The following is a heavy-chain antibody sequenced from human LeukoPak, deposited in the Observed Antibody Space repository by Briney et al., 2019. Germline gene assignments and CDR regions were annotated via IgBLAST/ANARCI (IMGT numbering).Heavy chain of an antibody. CDR3: ARDPDIVATVFDY. Sequence: GGSLRLSCAASGFTFSSYEMNWVRQARGKGLEWVSYISSSGSTIYYADSVKGRFTISRDNAKNSLYLQMNSLRAEDTAVYYCARDPDIVATVFDYWGQGTLVTVSS. J-gene: IGHJ4*02. V-gene: IGHV3-48*03. D-gene: IGHD5-12*01. CDR2: ISSSGSTI. CDR1: GFTFSSYE.